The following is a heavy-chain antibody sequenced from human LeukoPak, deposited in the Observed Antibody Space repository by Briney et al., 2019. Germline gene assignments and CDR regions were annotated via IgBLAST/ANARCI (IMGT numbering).Heavy chain of an antibody. D-gene: IGHD3-22*01. CDR2: IYSGGST. J-gene: IGHJ6*02. V-gene: IGHV3-53*05. CDR1: GFTFSSNY. CDR3: ARDHRMIVVVTTYYYGMDV. Sequence: GGSLRLSCAASGFTFSSNYMSWVRQAPGKGLEWVSVIYSGGSTYYAASVKGRFTISRDNSKNTLYLQMNSLRAEDTAVYYCARDHRMIVVVTTYYYGMDVWGQGTTVTVSS.